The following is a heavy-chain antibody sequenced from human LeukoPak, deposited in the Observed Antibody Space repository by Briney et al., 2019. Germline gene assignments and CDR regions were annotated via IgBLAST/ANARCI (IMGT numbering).Heavy chain of an antibody. D-gene: IGHD3-22*01. J-gene: IGHJ5*02. V-gene: IGHV4-61*02. Sequence: PSETLSLTCTVSGGSISSGSYYWSWIRQPAGKGLEWIGRIYTSGSTNYNPSLKSRVTISVDMSKNQFSLKLSSVTAADTAVYYCARDNYYDSSGYYYVQGWFDPWGQGTLVTVSS. CDR2: IYTSGST. CDR1: GGSISSGSYY. CDR3: ARDNYYDSSGYYYVQGWFDP.